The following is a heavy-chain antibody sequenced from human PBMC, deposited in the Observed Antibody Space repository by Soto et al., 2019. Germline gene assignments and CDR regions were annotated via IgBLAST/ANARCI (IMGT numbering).Heavy chain of an antibody. J-gene: IGHJ5*02. Sequence: SETLSLTCAVYGGSFSGYYWSWIRQPPGKGLEWIGEINHSGSTNYNPSLKSRVTISVDTSKNQFSLKLSSVTAADTAVYYCARGVPGIAVAGNWFGPWGQGTLVTVSS. CDR2: INHSGST. CDR3: ARGVPGIAVAGNWFGP. D-gene: IGHD6-19*01. V-gene: IGHV4-34*01. CDR1: GGSFSGYY.